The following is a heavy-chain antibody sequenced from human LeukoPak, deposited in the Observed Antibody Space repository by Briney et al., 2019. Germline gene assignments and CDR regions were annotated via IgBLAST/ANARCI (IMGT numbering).Heavy chain of an antibody. CDR2: IYYSGST. CDR1: GGSISPYY. Sequence: SETLSLTCTVSGGSISPYYWGWIRQPPGKGLEWIGSIYYSGSTYYNPSHKSRVTISVDTSKNQFSLSLSSVTAADTAVFYCATCSGGSCYLGHAFDIWGQGTMVTVSS. V-gene: IGHV4-39*01. CDR3: ATCSGGSCYLGHAFDI. D-gene: IGHD2-15*01. J-gene: IGHJ3*02.